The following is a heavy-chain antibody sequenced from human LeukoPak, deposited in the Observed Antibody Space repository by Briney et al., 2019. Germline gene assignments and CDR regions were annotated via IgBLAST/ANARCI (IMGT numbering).Heavy chain of an antibody. V-gene: IGHV3-23*01. Sequence: GGSLRLSCVGSGFTFSNYAMSWVRQAPGKGLDWVSVISGSAHKIRYADSVRGRFTISRDNSENTVYLQMNNLRGEDTAIYYCAGRITGYSSGYVFWGQGTLVAVSS. CDR2: ISGSAHKI. D-gene: IGHD5-18*01. CDR3: AGRITGYSSGYVF. CDR1: GFTFSNYA. J-gene: IGHJ4*02.